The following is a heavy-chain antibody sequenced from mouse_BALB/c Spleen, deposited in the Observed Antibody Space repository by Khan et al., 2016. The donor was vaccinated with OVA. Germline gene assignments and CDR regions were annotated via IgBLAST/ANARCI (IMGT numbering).Heavy chain of an antibody. D-gene: IGHD1-2*01. CDR3: ARGDYGCGYFDV. CDR2: ISTYYGDA. J-gene: IGHJ1*01. CDR1: GYTFTDYA. Sequence: QVQLKQSGAELVRPGVSVKISCKGSGYTFTDYAMHWVKQSHAKSLEWIGVISTYYGDANYNQKFKGKATMTVDKSSSTAYMELARLTSEDSAIYYCARGDYGCGYFDVWGAGTTVTVSS. V-gene: IGHV1S137*01.